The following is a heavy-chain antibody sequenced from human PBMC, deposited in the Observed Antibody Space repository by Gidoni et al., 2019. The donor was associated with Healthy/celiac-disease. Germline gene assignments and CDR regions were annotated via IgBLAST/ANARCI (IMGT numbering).Heavy chain of an antibody. CDR2: IYYSGST. J-gene: IGHJ5*02. D-gene: IGHD6-13*01. Sequence: QLQLQESGPGLVKPSETLSLTCTVSGGSISSSSYYWGWIRQPPGKGLEWIGSIYYSGSTYYNPSLKSRVTISVDTSKNQFSLKLSSVTAADTAVYYCASLIPRKYRSWYENWFDPWGQGTLVTVSS. CDR3: ASLIPRKYRSWYENWFDP. V-gene: IGHV4-39*01. CDR1: GGSISSSSYY.